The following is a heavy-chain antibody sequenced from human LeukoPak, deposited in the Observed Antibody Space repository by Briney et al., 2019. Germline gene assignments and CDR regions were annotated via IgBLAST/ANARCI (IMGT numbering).Heavy chain of an antibody. Sequence: SETLSLTCTVSGGSISSYYWSWIRQPPGKGLEWVGYIYYSGSTNYNPSLKSRVTISVDTSKNQFSLKLSSVTAADTAVYYCAGELGYCSSTSCYRGFGYWGQGTLVTVSS. CDR2: IYYSGST. D-gene: IGHD2-2*01. CDR3: AGELGYCSSTSCYRGFGY. V-gene: IGHV4-59*01. J-gene: IGHJ4*02. CDR1: GGSISSYY.